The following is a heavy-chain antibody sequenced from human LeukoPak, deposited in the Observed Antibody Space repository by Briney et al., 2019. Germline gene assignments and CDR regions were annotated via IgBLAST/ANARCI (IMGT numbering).Heavy chain of an antibody. CDR1: GGSISSSSYY. CDR3: AKDGFLYYYDSSGYLQH. Sequence: PSETLSLTCTVSGGSISSSSYYWGWIRQPPGKGLEWIGSIYYSGSTYYNPSLKSRVTISVDTSKNQFSLKLSSVTAADTAVYYCAKDGFLYYYDSSGYLQHWGQGTLVTVSS. D-gene: IGHD3-22*01. CDR2: IYYSGST. V-gene: IGHV4-39*07. J-gene: IGHJ1*01.